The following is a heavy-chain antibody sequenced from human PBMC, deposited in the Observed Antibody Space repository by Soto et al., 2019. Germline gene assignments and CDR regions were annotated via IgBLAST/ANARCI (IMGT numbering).Heavy chain of an antibody. CDR1: GGSINSGSYY. CDR2: IFYSGST. Sequence: SETLSLTCAVSGGSINSGSYYWSWIRQHTGKGLEWIGYIFYSGSTSYNLSLKSRVTISIDTSKNHFSLKLRSVTAADTAVYYCARRASRPSLYYSSVMDVWGQGTTVTVSS. J-gene: IGHJ6*02. V-gene: IGHV4-31*11. D-gene: IGHD6-6*01. CDR3: ARRASRPSLYYSSVMDV.